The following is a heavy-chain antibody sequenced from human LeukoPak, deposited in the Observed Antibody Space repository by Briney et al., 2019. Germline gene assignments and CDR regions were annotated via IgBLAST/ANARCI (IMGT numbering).Heavy chain of an antibody. Sequence: GGSLRLSCAASGFTFSNYAMNWVRQAPGKGLEWVSAICGSGGSTYYADSVKGRITISRDNSKNTLYLQMNSLRAEDTAVYYCAKDAGITVVRGVIYYFDYWGQGALVTVSS. CDR2: ICGSGGST. CDR3: AKDAGITVVRGVIYYFDY. V-gene: IGHV3-23*01. D-gene: IGHD3-10*01. CDR1: GFTFSNYA. J-gene: IGHJ4*02.